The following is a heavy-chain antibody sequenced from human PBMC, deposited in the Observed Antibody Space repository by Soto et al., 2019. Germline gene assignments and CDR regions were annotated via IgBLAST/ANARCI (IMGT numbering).Heavy chain of an antibody. J-gene: IGHJ4*02. CDR3: ARAERDSYGYYFDY. V-gene: IGHV4-59*01. CDR2: IYYSGST. CDR1: GGSISSYY. Sequence: PSETLSLTCTVSGGSISSYYWSWIRQPPGKGLEWIGYIYYSGSTSYNPSLKSRVTISVDTSKNQFSLKLSSVTAADTAVYYCARAERDSYGYYFDYWGQGTLVTVSS. D-gene: IGHD5-18*01.